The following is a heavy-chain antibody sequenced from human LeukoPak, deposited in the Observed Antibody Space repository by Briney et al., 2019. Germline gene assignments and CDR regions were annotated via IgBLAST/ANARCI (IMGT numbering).Heavy chain of an antibody. V-gene: IGHV4-39*01. CDR3: ARIGSGSYYSAG. CDR2: IYYSGST. J-gene: IGHJ4*02. D-gene: IGHD3-10*01. CDR1: SSYG. Sequence: SSYGMNWVRQPPGKGLEWIGSIYYSGSTYYNPSLKSRVTISVDTSKNQFSLKLSSVTAADTAVYYCARIGSGSYYSAGWGQGTLVTVSS.